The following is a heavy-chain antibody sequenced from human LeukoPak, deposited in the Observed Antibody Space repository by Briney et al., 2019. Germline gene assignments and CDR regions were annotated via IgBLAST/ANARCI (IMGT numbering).Heavy chain of an antibody. V-gene: IGHV1-2*02. Sequence: GASVKVSCEASGYTFSDYYMHWVRQAPGQGLEWMGWINPNSGGTNYAQKFQGRVTMTRDTSISTTYMELSSLRSGDTAVYYCARDGAFDIWGQGTVVTVSS. CDR1: GYTFSDYY. J-gene: IGHJ3*02. CDR2: INPNSGGT. CDR3: ARDGAFDI.